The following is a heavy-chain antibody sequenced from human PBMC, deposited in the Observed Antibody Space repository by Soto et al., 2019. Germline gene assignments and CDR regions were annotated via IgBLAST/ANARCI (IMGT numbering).Heavy chain of an antibody. J-gene: IGHJ5*02. CDR3: ARGEVVASNWFDP. CDR1: GGSIIDSGSFY. CDR2: IYYSGST. V-gene: IGHV4-31*03. D-gene: IGHD2-15*01. Sequence: QVQMQESDPGLVKPSQTLYLTCSVSGGSIIDSGSFYWNWIRQHPGKGLEWIGYIYYSGSTYYNRSLKSRATISLDTSKNQFSLKLTSVTAADTAIYYCARGEVVASNWFDPWGQGTLVTVSS.